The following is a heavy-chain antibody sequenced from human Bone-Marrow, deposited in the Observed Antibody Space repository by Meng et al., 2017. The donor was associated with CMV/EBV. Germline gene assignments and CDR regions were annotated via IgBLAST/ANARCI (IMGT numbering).Heavy chain of an antibody. J-gene: IGHJ6*02. CDR1: GFTFSNAW. CDR2: IKSKTDGGTT. CDR3: ARVKHSRSPYDFWSGYKPRYYYGMYV. V-gene: IGHV3-15*05. Sequence: GGSLRLSCAASGFTFSNAWMSWVRQAPGKGLEWVGRIKSKTDGGTTDYAAPVKGRFTISRDNAKNSLYLQMNSLRAEDTALYYCARVKHSRSPYDFWSGYKPRYYYGMYVWGQGTTVTVSS. D-gene: IGHD3-3*01.